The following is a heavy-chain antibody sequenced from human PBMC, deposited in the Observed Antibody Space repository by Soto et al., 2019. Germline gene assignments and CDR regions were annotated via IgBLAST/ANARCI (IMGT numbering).Heavy chain of an antibody. CDR3: AKSVRSRDYYYGMDV. Sequence: GGSLRLSCGASGFTFSSYAMIWVRQAPGKGLEWVSAISGSGGSTYYADSVKGRFTISSDNSKNTLYLQMNSLRAEDTAVYYCAKSVRSRDYYYGMDVWGQGTTVTVSS. CDR1: GFTFSSYA. J-gene: IGHJ6*02. CDR2: ISGSGGST. V-gene: IGHV3-23*01.